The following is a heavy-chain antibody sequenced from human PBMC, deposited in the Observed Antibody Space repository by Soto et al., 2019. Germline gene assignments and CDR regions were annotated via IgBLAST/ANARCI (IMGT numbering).Heavy chain of an antibody. D-gene: IGHD3-10*01. J-gene: IGHJ4*02. Sequence: QVQLVQSGAEVKKPGSSVKVSCKASGGTFSSYAISWVRQAPGQGLEWMGGIIPIFGTANYAQKFQGRVTIIADKSTSTAYMELSSLRSEDTAVYYCARDRVPDYYGSGSYCALDYWGQGTLVTVSS. CDR1: GGTFSSYA. CDR3: ARDRVPDYYGSGSYCALDY. CDR2: IIPIFGTA. V-gene: IGHV1-69*06.